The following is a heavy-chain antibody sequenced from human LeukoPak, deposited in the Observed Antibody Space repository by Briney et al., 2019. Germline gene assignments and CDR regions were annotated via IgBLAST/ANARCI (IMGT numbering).Heavy chain of an antibody. CDR3: ARRGGSSYGYYYYYYYMDV. V-gene: IGHV4-34*01. J-gene: IGHJ6*03. D-gene: IGHD6-13*01. CDR1: GGSFSGYY. CDR2: INHSGST. Sequence: SETLSLTCAVYGGSFSGYYWSWIRQPPGKGLEWIGEINHSGSTNYNPSLKSRVTISVDTSKNQFSLKLSSVTAADTAVYYCARRGGSSYGYYYYYYYMDVWGKGTTVTISS.